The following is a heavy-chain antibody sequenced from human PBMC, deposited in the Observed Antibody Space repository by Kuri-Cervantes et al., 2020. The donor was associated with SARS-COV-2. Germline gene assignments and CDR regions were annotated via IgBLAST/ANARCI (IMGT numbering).Heavy chain of an antibody. V-gene: IGHV3-43*02. CDR3: AKVFGVGSNIKYFDH. CDR2: ISGTGGSST. J-gene: IGHJ4*02. Sequence: GESLKISCAASGFIFDTYAMSWVRQAPGKGLEWVSVISGTGGSSTFYADSVKGRFTMSRDSSKNSLYLQMNSLRVEDTALYYCAKVFGVGSNIKYFDHWGQGTVVTVSS. CDR1: GFIFDTYA. D-gene: IGHD3-10*02.